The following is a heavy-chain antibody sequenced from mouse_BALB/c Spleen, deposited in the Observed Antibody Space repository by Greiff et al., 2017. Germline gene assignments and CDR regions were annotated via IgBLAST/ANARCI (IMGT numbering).Heavy chain of an antibody. D-gene: IGHD1-1*01. CDR3: SGDIDYYGSGPFAY. CDR1: GFTFSDYY. CDR2: ISDGGSYT. J-gene: IGHJ3*01. V-gene: IGHV5-4*02. Sequence: EVQLVESGGGLVKPGGSLKLSCAASGFTFSDYYMYWVRQTPEKGLEWVATISDGGSYTYYPDSVKGRFTISRDNAKNNLYLQMSSLKSEDAAMYYYSGDIDYYGSGPFAYWGQGTLVTVSA.